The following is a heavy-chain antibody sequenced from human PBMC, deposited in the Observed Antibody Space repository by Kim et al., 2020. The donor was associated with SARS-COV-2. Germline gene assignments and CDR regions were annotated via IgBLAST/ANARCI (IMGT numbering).Heavy chain of an antibody. CDR2: IYHSGST. CDR1: GGSISSDGFY. D-gene: IGHD2-15*01. Sequence: SETLSLTCTVSGGSISSDGFYWSWIRQHPGKGLEWIGYIYHSGSTHYNPSLKSRVTMSVDTSKKQFSLKVNSVTAADTATYYCTRDRIWGGDYYFGMDVWGQGTTVTVSS. J-gene: IGHJ6*02. V-gene: IGHV4-31*03. CDR3: TRDRIWGGDYYFGMDV.